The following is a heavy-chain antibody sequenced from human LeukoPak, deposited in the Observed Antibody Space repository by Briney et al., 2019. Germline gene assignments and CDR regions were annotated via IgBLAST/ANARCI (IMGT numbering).Heavy chain of an antibody. D-gene: IGHD4-17*01. CDR3: ARGPPTHYGDLYYFDY. CDR2: MNPNSGNT. V-gene: IGHV1-8*01. J-gene: IGHJ4*02. CDR1: GYTFTSYD. Sequence: ASVKVSCKASGYTFTSYDINWVRQATGQGLEWMGWMNPNSGNTGYAQKFQGRVTMTRNTSISTAYMELSSLRSEDTAVYYCARGPPTHYGDLYYFDYWGQGTLVTVSS.